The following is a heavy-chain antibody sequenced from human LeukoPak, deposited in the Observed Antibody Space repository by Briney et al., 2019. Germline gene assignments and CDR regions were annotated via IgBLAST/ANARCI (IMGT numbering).Heavy chain of an antibody. CDR2: INPSGGST. D-gene: IGHD7-27*01. J-gene: IGHJ4*02. CDR1: GYTFTTYY. CDR3: VRTPPNWGADF. V-gene: IGHV1-46*01. Sequence: ASVKVSCKASGYTFTTYYMHWVRQAPGQGLEWMGIINPSGGSTTYAQNFQGRVTMTRDTSTGTAYLELSSLRSEDSAVYYCVRTPPNWGADFWGQGTLVTVSS.